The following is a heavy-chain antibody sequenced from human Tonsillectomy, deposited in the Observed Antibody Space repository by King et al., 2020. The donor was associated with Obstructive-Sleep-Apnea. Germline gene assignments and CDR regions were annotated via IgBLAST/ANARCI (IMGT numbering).Heavy chain of an antibody. D-gene: IGHD3-16*01. J-gene: IGHJ3*02. Sequence: VQLVESGGGLVQPGGSLRLSCAASGFTVSSNYMTWVRQAPGKGLEWVSVIYSGGDTYYADSVKGRFTISRDYSRNTMYLQMNSLRVEDTAVYYCARDLFTEDAFDIWGQGTMVTVSS. CDR2: IYSGGDT. V-gene: IGHV3-66*01. CDR1: GFTVSSNY. CDR3: ARDLFTEDAFDI.